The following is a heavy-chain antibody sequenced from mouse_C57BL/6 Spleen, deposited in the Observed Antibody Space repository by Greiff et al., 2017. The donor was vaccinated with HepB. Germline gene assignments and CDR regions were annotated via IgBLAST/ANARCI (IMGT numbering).Heavy chain of an antibody. CDR2: SRNKANDYTT. J-gene: IGHJ1*03. V-gene: IGHV7-1*01. CDR3: ARENWDAFDV. Sequence: EVKLVESGGGLVQSGRSLRLSCATSGFTFSDFYMEWVRQAPGKGLEWIAASRNKANDYTTEYSASVKGRFIVSRDTSQSILYLQMNALRAEDTAIYYCARENWDAFDVWGTGTTVTVSS. D-gene: IGHD4-1*01. CDR1: GFTFSDFY.